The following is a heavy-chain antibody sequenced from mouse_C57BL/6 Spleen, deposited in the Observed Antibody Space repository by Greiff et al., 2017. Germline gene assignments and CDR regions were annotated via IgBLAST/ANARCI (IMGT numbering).Heavy chain of an antibody. CDR1: GYSFTGYY. CDR3: ASDGHDGFAY. V-gene: IGHV1-42*01. D-gene: IGHD2-3*01. CDR2: INPRTGGT. J-gene: IGHJ3*01. Sequence: VQLQQSGPELVKPGASVKISCKASGYSFTGYYMNWVKQSPEKSLEWIGEINPRTGGTTYDQKFKDKATLTVDKSSSTAYMQLKSLTSEDAAVYYCASDGHDGFAYWGQGTLVTVSA.